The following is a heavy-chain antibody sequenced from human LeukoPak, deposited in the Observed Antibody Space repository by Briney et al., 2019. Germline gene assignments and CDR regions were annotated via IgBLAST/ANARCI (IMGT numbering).Heavy chain of an antibody. V-gene: IGHV1-69*13. CDR1: GGTFSSYA. CDR3: ARDPDYDILTGYFGYFDY. Sequence: SVKVSCKASGGTFSSYAISWVRQAPGQGLEWMGGIIPIFGTANYAQKFQGRVTITADESTSTAYMELSSLRSEDTAVYYCARDPDYDILTGYFGYFDYWGQGTLVTVSS. J-gene: IGHJ4*02. D-gene: IGHD3-9*01. CDR2: IIPIFGTA.